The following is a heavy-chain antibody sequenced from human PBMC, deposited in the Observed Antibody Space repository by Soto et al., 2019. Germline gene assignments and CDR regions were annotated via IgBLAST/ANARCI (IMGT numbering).Heavy chain of an antibody. J-gene: IGHJ4*01. V-gene: IGHV5-51*01. CDR3: ARHLVGSTRGNFDY. CDR1: GYSFTSYW. CDR2: LYPYDSDT. Sequence: PGESLKISCKTSGYSFTSYWIGWVRQMPGKGMEWMGNLYPYDSDTRYSPSFQGQVTISADTSITTAYLQWRGLRASDTAMYFCARHLVGSTRGNFDYWGKGTLVTVSS. D-gene: IGHD2-2*01.